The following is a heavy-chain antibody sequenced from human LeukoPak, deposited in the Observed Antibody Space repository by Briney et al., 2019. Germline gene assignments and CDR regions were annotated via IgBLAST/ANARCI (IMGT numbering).Heavy chain of an antibody. J-gene: IGHJ4*02. D-gene: IGHD1-26*01. Sequence: SETLSLTCSVSGGSISNSDYYWAWIRQPPGEGLEWIGSIYYTGSTYYHPSLKSRVTISLDTSKNHFSLELNSVTAADTAVYYCARHPSSGSHYCGQGTLVTVSS. CDR1: GGSISNSDYY. CDR2: IYYTGST. V-gene: IGHV4-39*01. CDR3: ARHPSSGSHY.